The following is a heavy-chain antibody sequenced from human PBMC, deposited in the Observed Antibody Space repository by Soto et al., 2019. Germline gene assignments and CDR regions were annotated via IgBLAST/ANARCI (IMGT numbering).Heavy chain of an antibody. Sequence: QVQLVQSGTEVKKPGSSVKVSCKTSGGTFSSFPIAWVRQAPGQGLEWVGGIIPALGAPSYAQTFQGRVTITADESTSAAYLEPSSMRSDDTAVYFCARDRHYENHTFYYLKYYFDYWGQGTLVTVSS. J-gene: IGHJ4*02. CDR2: IIPALGAP. V-gene: IGHV1-69*01. CDR3: ARDRHYENHTFYYLKYYFDY. CDR1: GGTFSSFP. D-gene: IGHD3-22*01.